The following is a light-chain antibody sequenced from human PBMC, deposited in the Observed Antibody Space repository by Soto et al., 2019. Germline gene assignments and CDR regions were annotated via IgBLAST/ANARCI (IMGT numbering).Light chain of an antibody. V-gene: IGLV2-23*01. J-gene: IGLJ1*01. CDR2: EGN. CDR1: SSDVESYKL. CDR3: CSYACSTTLYV. Sequence: QSVLTQPASVSESPGQSITISCTGTSSDVESYKLVSWYQQHPDKAPKLIIYEGNKRPSGVSNRFSGSKSGNTASLTISGLQAEDDADYYRCSYACSTTLYVFGTGNKVTVL.